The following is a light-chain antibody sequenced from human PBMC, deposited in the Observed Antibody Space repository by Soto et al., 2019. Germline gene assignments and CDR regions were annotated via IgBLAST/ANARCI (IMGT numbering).Light chain of an antibody. CDR3: XXXXDWPPA. Sequence: EIVLTQSPATLSLSPGERATLSCRASHSVSSYLAWYQQKPGQAPRLLIYDASNRATGVPARFSGSGSGTDFTLTISSLEPEDXAVXXXXXXXDWPPAFGQGTKVEIK. V-gene: IGKV3-11*01. CDR1: HSVSSY. CDR2: DAS. J-gene: IGKJ1*01.